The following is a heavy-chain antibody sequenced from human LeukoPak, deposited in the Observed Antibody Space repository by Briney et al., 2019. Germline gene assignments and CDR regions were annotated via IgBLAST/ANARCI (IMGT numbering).Heavy chain of an antibody. D-gene: IGHD2-2*01. V-gene: IGHV3-33*05. Sequence: PGRSLRLSCAVSGFTLGSYGMQWARQAPGKGLEWVAFISYDGSNESFGDSVKGRFTISRDNSNNTLYLQMKSLRAEDTGVYYCARGNREDVYWAVPAVEFDYWGKGPLVTVPS. CDR3: ARGNREDVYWAVPAVEFDY. CDR2: ISYDGSNE. CDR1: GFTLGSYG. J-gene: IGHJ4*02.